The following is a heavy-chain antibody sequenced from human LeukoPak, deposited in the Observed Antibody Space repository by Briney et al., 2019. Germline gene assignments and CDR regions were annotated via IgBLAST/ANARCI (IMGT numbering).Heavy chain of an antibody. Sequence: GGSLRLSCAASGFNFSDDWMCWVRQAPGKGLQWVANINQDGSKKYYADSLKGRFTISRDNAKNSLYLQMSSLRAEDTAVYYCARDHAYRADYWGQGTLVAVSS. CDR2: INQDGSKK. J-gene: IGHJ4*02. CDR3: ARDHAYRADY. V-gene: IGHV3-7*01. CDR1: GFNFSDDW. D-gene: IGHD2-2*01.